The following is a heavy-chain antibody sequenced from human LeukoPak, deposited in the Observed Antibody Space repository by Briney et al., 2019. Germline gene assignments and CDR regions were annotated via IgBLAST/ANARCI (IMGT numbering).Heavy chain of an antibody. Sequence: KPSETLSLTCTVSGGSISNYYWSWIRQPPGKGLEWIGYIYYSGSTNYNPSLKSRVTILVDTSKNQFSLKLSSVTAADTAVYYCAREGIVATISYYYYYMDVWGKGTTVTISS. CDR3: AREGIVATISYYYYYMDV. V-gene: IGHV4-59*01. CDR1: GGSISNYY. CDR2: IYYSGST. D-gene: IGHD5-12*01. J-gene: IGHJ6*03.